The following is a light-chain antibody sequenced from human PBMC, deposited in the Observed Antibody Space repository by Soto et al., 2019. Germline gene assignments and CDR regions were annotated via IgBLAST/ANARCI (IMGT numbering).Light chain of an antibody. CDR2: KAS. V-gene: IGKV1-5*03. J-gene: IGKJ1*01. Sequence: DIQMTQSPSTLSASVGDRVTITCRASQSIDAWLAWYQQKPGKAPKLLIYKASSLESGVPSRFSGSGSGTEFTLTISSLQPDDAATYYCQQYQNYLTFGQGTKVEIK. CDR1: QSIDAW. CDR3: QQYQNYLT.